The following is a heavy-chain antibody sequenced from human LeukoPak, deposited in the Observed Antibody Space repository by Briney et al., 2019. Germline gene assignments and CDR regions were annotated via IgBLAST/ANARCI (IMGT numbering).Heavy chain of an antibody. V-gene: IGHV3-48*01. CDR3: ARMRFMWGGSGTPGVY. Sequence: ETGGSLRLSCAASGFSFSAYNMNWVRQAPGKGLEWVASINGRGGLIYYSDSVKGRFTISRDNSKNTLYLQMNSLRAEDTAVYYCARMRFMWGGSGTPGVYWGQGTLVTVSS. J-gene: IGHJ4*02. CDR2: INGRGGLI. CDR1: GFSFSAYN. D-gene: IGHD3-10*01.